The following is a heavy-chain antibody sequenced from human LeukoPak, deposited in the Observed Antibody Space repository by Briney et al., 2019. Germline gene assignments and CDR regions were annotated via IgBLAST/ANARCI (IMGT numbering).Heavy chain of an antibody. Sequence: PSETLSLTCAVYGGSFSGYYWSWIRHPPGKGLEWIGEINHSGSTNYNPSLKSRVTISVDTSKNQFSLKLSSVTAADTAVYYCARRDLSWFDPWGQGTLVTVSS. J-gene: IGHJ5*02. CDR3: ARRDLSWFDP. CDR2: INHSGST. D-gene: IGHD3-3*01. CDR1: GGSFSGYY. V-gene: IGHV4-34*01.